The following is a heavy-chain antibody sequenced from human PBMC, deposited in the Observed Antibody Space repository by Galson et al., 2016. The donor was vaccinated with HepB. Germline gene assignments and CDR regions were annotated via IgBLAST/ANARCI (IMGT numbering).Heavy chain of an antibody. J-gene: IGHJ4*02. D-gene: IGHD3-10*02. Sequence: SLRLSCAASGFTFTTYSMVWVRQAPGKGLEWVSSISPSSSVVYYADSVKGRFTVSRDNAENSLYLQMNGLRADDTAVYYCARVTYYYVFWGQGTLVTVSS. CDR1: GFTFTTYS. V-gene: IGHV3-21*04. CDR3: ARVTYYYVF. CDR2: ISPSSSVV.